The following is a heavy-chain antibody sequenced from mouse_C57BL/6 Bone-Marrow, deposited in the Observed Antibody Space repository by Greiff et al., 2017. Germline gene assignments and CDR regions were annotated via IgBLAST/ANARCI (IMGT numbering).Heavy chain of an antibody. D-gene: IGHD2-4*01. Sequence: QVQLQQSGAELVKPGASVKISCKASGYAFSSYWMNWVKQRPGKGLEWIGQIYPGDGDTNYNGKFKGKATLTADKSSSTAYMQLSSLASEDSAVYFCARGGAYDYDGEFAYWGQGTLVTVSA. J-gene: IGHJ3*01. V-gene: IGHV1-80*01. CDR1: GYAFSSYW. CDR2: IYPGDGDT. CDR3: ARGGAYDYDGEFAY.